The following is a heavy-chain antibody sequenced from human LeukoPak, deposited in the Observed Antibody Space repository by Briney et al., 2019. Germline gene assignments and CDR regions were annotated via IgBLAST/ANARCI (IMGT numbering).Heavy chain of an antibody. CDR1: GYTFTSNY. Sequence: GASVKVSCKAFGYTFTSNYMHWVRQAPGQGPEWMGIINPSGGSTSYAQKFQGRVTMTRDTSTSTVYMELSSLRSEDTAVYYCVRGDSLEYYYDSSGYYRDYWGQGTLVTVSS. D-gene: IGHD3-22*01. J-gene: IGHJ4*02. CDR2: INPSGGST. CDR3: VRGDSLEYYYDSSGYYRDY. V-gene: IGHV1-46*01.